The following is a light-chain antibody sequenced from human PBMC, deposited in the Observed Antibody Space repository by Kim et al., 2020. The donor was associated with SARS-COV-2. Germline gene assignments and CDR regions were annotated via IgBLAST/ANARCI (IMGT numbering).Light chain of an antibody. V-gene: IGKV3-20*01. J-gene: IGKJ1*01. CDR3: HQYGSSPRT. CDR1: QSVSSSY. CDR2: GAS. Sequence: LSPGARATLSCRASQSVSSSYLAWYQQKPGQAPRLLIYGASSRATGIPDRFSGSGSGTDFTLTVSRLEPEDFAVYYCHQYGSSPRTFGQGTKVDI.